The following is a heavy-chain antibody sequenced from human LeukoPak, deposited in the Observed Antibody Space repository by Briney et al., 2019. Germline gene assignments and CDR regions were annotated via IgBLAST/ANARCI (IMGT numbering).Heavy chain of an antibody. CDR2: ISPDGSDK. J-gene: IGHJ4*02. CDR3: ARGIVVVVGASDHFDY. CDR1: GFTVSSNY. D-gene: IGHD2-15*01. V-gene: IGHV3-7*01. Sequence: GGSLRLSCAASGFTVSSNYMSWLRQAPGKGLERVGTISPDGSDKYYVDSVKGRFTISRDNAKTSLYLQINSLRADDTALYFCARGIVVVVGASDHFDYWGQGTLITVSP.